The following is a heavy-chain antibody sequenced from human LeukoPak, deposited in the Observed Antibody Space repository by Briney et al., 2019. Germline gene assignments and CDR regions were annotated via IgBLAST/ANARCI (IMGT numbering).Heavy chain of an antibody. Sequence: GESLKISCKASGYTFTSYDINWVRQATGQGLEWMGWLNPNSGNTGYAQKFQGRVTITRNTPINTAYMELSSLTSEDTAVYYCARMTVSGRDNWFDPWGQGTLVTVSS. V-gene: IGHV1-8*03. CDR1: GYTFTSYD. D-gene: IGHD6-19*01. CDR3: ARMTVSGRDNWFDP. CDR2: LNPNSGNT. J-gene: IGHJ5*02.